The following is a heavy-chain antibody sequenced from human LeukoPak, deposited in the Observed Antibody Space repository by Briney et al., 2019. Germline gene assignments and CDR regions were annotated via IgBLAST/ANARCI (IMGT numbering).Heavy chain of an antibody. J-gene: IGHJ4*02. D-gene: IGHD3-22*01. V-gene: IGHV4-34*01. CDR2: INHRGAT. CDR3: ARGKGNLSMIVMIVPAVEFSFDS. Sequence: PSETLSLTCAVFGGSLSDHDWSWIRQPPGKGLEWIGEINHRGATNYNPSLKSRVTLSLDTSKNQVSLKLNSLTAADTPVYYCARGKGNLSMIVMIVPAVEFSFDSRGPGTLVTVSS. CDR1: GGSLSDHD.